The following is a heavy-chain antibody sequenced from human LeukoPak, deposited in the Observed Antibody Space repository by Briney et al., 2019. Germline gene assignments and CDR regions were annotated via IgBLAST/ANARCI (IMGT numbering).Heavy chain of an antibody. CDR3: ARKSRGEDWFDP. J-gene: IGHJ5*02. CDR2: ISSSSSYI. D-gene: IGHD3-10*01. V-gene: IGHV3-21*01. Sequence: PGGSLRLSCAASGFTFSSYSMNWVRQAPGKGLEWVSSISSSSSYIYYADSVKGRFTISRDNAKNSLYLQMNSLRAEDTAVYYCARKSRGEDWFDPWGQETLVTVSS. CDR1: GFTFSSYS.